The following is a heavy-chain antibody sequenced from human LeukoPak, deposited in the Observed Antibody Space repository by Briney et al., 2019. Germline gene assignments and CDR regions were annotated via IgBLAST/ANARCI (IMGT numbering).Heavy chain of an antibody. CDR1: GFTFSSYS. V-gene: IGHV3-21*01. Sequence: GGSLRLSCAASGFTFSSYSMNWVRQAPGKGLEWVSFISSSSSYIYYADSMKGRFTISRDNAKNSLYLQMKSLRAEDTAVYYCARSDGSGTNNYYFYMDVWGKGTTVTISS. D-gene: IGHD3-10*01. J-gene: IGHJ6*03. CDR3: ARSDGSGTNNYYFYMDV. CDR2: ISSSSSYI.